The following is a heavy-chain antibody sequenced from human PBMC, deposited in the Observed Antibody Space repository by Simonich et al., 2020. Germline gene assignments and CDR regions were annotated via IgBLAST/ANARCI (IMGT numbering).Heavy chain of an antibody. V-gene: IGHV3-7*01. J-gene: IGHJ4*02. CDR2: IKHDGSEK. CDR1: GFTFSSYW. Sequence: EVQLVESGGGLVQPGGSLRLSCAASGFTFSSYWMSWVRQAPGKGLEWVANIKHDGSEKYYVDAVKGRFTIPRDNAKNSLYLQMNSLRAEDTAVYYCARDREVYGSGSYYNYWGQGTLVTVSS. CDR3: ARDREVYGSGSYYNY. D-gene: IGHD3-10*01.